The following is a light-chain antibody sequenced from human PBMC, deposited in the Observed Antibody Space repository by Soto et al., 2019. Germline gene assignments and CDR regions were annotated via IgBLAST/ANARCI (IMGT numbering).Light chain of an antibody. V-gene: IGKV1-9*01. CDR1: QGIDTS. Sequence: TLLTQSPSSLSASVGDRVTITCRASQGIDTSLAWYQQKPGKAPKLLIYAASNFQSGVPSRFSGSGSGTHFTLTISSLQPEDFATYYCQQLNSYPITFGQGTRLEIK. CDR3: QQLNSYPIT. CDR2: AAS. J-gene: IGKJ5*01.